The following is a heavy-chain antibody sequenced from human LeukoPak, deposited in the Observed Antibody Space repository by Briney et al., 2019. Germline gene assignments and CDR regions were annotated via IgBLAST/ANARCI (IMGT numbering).Heavy chain of an antibody. D-gene: IGHD4-17*01. V-gene: IGHV1-2*04. CDR2: INPNSGGT. CDR1: GYTFTGYY. Sequence: GASVKVSCKASGYTFTGYYMHWVRQAPGQGLEWMGLINPNSGGTNYAQKFQGWVTMTRDTSISTAYMELSRLRSDDTAVYYCATDLGGGPAEADYGDYHYWGQGTLVTVSS. J-gene: IGHJ4*02. CDR3: ATDLGGGPAEADYGDYHY.